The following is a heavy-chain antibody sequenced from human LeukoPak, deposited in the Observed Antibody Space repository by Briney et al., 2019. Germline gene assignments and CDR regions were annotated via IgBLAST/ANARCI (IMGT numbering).Heavy chain of an antibody. D-gene: IGHD2-2*02. CDR3: ARDGPCSSTSCYSIDX. CDR2: IIPIFGTA. CDR1: GGTFSSYA. J-gene: IGHJ4*02. Sequence: ASVKVSCKASGGTFSSYAISWVRQAPGQGLEWMGGIIPIFGTANYAQKFQGRVTITADESTSTAYMELSSLRSEDAAVYYCARDGPCSSTSCYSIDXXGQGXLVXV. V-gene: IGHV1-69*01.